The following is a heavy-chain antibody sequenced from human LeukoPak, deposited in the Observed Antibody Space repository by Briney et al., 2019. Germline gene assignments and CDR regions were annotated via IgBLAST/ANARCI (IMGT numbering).Heavy chain of an antibody. Sequence: PGRSLRLSCAASGFTFDDYAMHWVRQAPGKGLEWVSGISWNSGSIGYADSVKGRFTISRDNAKNSLYLQMNSLRAEDTAVYYCARGGYFDWLLGEAYFDYWGQGTLVTVSS. J-gene: IGHJ4*02. CDR2: ISWNSGSI. V-gene: IGHV3-9*01. CDR1: GFTFDDYA. CDR3: ARGGYFDWLLGEAYFDY. D-gene: IGHD3-9*01.